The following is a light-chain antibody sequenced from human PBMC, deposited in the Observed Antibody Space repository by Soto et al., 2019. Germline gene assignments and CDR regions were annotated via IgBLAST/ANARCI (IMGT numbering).Light chain of an antibody. Sequence: DIQMTQSPSCVSASVGDGVTITCRASQDISRWLAWYQQKPGKAPKLLIYGASNLQSGVPSRFSGSGSGTDFTLTISSLQPEDFATYYRQQATRFPVSFGGGTKVEIK. CDR2: GAS. CDR3: QQATRFPVS. J-gene: IGKJ4*01. CDR1: QDISRW. V-gene: IGKV1-12*01.